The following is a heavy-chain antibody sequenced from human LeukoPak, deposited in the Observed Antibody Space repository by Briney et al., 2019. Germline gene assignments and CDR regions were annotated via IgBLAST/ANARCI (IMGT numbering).Heavy chain of an antibody. CDR3: ARDSTTYSSSWYSYYYYGMDV. CDR1: GFTFSSYS. J-gene: IGHJ6*02. Sequence: GGSLRLSCAASGFTFSSYSMNWVRQAPGKGLEWVSSISSSSSYIYYADSVKGRFTISSDNAKNSLYLQMNSLRADDTAVYYCARDSTTYSSSWYSYYYYGMDVWGQGTTVTVSS. CDR2: ISSSSSYI. V-gene: IGHV3-21*01. D-gene: IGHD6-13*01.